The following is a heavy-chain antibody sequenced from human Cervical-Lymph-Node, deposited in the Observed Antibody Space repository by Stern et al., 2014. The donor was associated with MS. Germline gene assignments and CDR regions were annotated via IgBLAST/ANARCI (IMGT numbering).Heavy chain of an antibody. D-gene: IGHD5-24*01. J-gene: IGHJ4*02. CDR2: LYYSGNT. V-gene: IGHV4-59*08. CDR1: GGSISSNY. CDR3: ARHGPPRRRDDSNHPNFDY. Sequence: VQLVESGPGLVKPSETLSLTCTVSGGSISSNYWSWIRQPPGKGLEWIGYLYYSGNTTYNPSLKSRVPTSVDRSKTQFPLSLSSVTAADTAVYYCARHGPPRRRDDSNHPNFDYWGPGTLVAVSS.